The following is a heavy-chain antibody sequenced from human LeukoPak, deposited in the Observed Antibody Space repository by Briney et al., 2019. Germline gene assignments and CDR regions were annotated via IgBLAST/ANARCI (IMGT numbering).Heavy chain of an antibody. J-gene: IGHJ6*02. CDR2: IGTAGDT. Sequence: PGGSLRLSCAASGFTFSSYDMHWVRQATGKGLEWVSAIGTAGDTYYPGSVKGRFTISRENAKNSLYLQMNSLRAGDTAVYYCARAGVYCSSTSCYPHYYGMDVWGQGTTVTVSS. CDR3: ARAGVYCSSTSCYPHYYGMDV. CDR1: GFTFSSYD. V-gene: IGHV3-13*01. D-gene: IGHD2-2*01.